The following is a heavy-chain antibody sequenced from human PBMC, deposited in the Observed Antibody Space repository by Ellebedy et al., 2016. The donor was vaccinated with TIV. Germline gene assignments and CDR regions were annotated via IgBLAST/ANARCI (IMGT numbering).Heavy chain of an antibody. D-gene: IGHD3-3*01. J-gene: IGHJ4*02. CDR1: GYTFTSYY. Sequence: AASVKVSCKASGYTFTSYYMHWVRQAPGQGLEWMGIINPSGGSTSYAQKFQGRVTMTRDTSTSTVYMELSSLRSEDTAVYYCARVADTIFGVGTDKYYFDYWGQGTLVTVSS. V-gene: IGHV1-46*01. CDR3: ARVADTIFGVGTDKYYFDY. CDR2: INPSGGST.